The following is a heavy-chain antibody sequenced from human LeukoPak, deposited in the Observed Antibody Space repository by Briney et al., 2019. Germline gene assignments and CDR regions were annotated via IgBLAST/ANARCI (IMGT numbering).Heavy chain of an antibody. Sequence: GGSLRLSREGSGFIFSNYAMSWVRQVPGRRREWVSGISASGARTHYADSVKGRSIISSASSKNTVFLQMNSLRGDDTALYYCAKDPNGDWVGGFDMLGQGTMVTVSS. J-gene: IGHJ3*02. V-gene: IGHV3-23*01. CDR3: AKDPNGDWVGGFDM. CDR2: ISASGART. CDR1: GFIFSNYA. D-gene: IGHD2-21*01.